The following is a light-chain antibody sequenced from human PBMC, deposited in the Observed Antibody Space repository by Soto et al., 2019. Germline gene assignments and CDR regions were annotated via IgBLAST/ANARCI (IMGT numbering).Light chain of an antibody. CDR1: QSVSVNS. CDR3: QQYGGSPFT. CDR2: AAS. J-gene: IGKJ3*01. Sequence: EIVLTQSPGTLSLSPGERATLSCRASQSVSVNSLAWYQQKGGQAPRLLIYAASTRATRVPDRFSGTWSGTDFALTISRLETDDSAVYYCQQYGGSPFTFGPGTKVDIK. V-gene: IGKV3-20*01.